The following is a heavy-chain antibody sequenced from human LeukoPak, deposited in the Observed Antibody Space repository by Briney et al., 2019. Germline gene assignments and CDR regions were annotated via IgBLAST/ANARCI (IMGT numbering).Heavy chain of an antibody. CDR1: GGTFSSYA. CDR2: IIPILGIA. V-gene: IGHV1-69*04. CDR3: ARDRGHYHYYYGMDV. Sequence: SVKVSCKASGGTFSSYAIIWVRQAPGQGLEWMGRIIPILGIANYAQKFQGRVTITADKSTSTAYMELSSLRSEDTAVYYCARDRGHYHYYYGMDVWGQGTTVTVSS. D-gene: IGHD3-10*01. J-gene: IGHJ6*02.